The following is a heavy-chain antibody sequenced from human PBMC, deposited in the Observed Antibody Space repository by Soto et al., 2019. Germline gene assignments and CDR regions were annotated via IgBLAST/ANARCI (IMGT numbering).Heavy chain of an antibody. CDR1: GGSISGSNW. Sequence: SETLSLTCAVSGGSISGSNWWSWVRQPPGKGLEWIGEIYHSGSTNYNSSFKSRVTISIDKSKNQFSLNLSPVTAADTAVYYCARDKITGLFDYWGQGNLVTVS. V-gene: IGHV4-4*02. J-gene: IGHJ4*02. D-gene: IGHD2-8*02. CDR3: ARDKITGLFDY. CDR2: IYHSGST.